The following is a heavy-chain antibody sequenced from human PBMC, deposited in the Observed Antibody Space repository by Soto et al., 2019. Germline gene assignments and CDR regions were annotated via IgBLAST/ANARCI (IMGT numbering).Heavy chain of an antibody. CDR3: AREGYCSGGGCSGGMDV. CDR2: IWFDGSDA. V-gene: IGHV3-33*01. Sequence: HPGGSLRLSCAASGFAFSGYGMHWVRQAPGKGLEWVAFIWFDGSDALYSDSVKGRFTISRDNPKNTLFLQLNSLRGDDTAVYYCAREGYCSGGGCSGGMDVWGQGTTVTVSS. CDR1: GFAFSGYG. D-gene: IGHD2-15*01. J-gene: IGHJ6*02.